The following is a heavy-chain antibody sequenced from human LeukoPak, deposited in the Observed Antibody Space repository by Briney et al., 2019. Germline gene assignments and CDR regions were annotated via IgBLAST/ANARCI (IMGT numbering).Heavy chain of an antibody. CDR3: ARGETLDFWSGYYYDY. D-gene: IGHD3-3*01. CDR1: GGSISSSSYY. J-gene: IGHJ4*02. Sequence: KPSETLSLTCTVSGGSISSSSYYWGWIRQPPGKGLEWIGEINHSGSTNYNPSLKSRVTISVDTSKNQFSLKLSSVTAADTAVYYCARGETLDFWSGYYYDYWGRGTLVTVSS. CDR2: INHSGST. V-gene: IGHV4-39*07.